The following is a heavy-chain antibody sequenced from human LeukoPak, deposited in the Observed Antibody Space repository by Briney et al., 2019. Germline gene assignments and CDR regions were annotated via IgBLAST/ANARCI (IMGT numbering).Heavy chain of an antibody. CDR1: GYTFTDYY. V-gene: IGHV1-2*02. CDR2: INPNSGGT. Sequence: GASVKVSCKASGYTFTDYYMHWVRQAPGQGLEWMGWINPNSGGTNYPQKFQGRVTMTRDTSISTAYVELSRLRSDDTAVYYCARSPPNTMIVVVSFEYWGQGTLVTVSS. CDR3: ARSPPNTMIVVVSFEY. D-gene: IGHD3-22*01. J-gene: IGHJ4*02.